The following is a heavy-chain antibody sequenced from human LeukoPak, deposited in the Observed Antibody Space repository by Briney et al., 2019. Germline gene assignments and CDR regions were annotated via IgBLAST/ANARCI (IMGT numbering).Heavy chain of an antibody. V-gene: IGHV4-34*01. CDR2: INHSGST. Sequence: SETLSLTCAVYGGSFSGYYWSWIRQPPGKGLEWIGEINHSGSTNYNPSLKSRVTISVDTSKNQFSLKLSSVPAADTAVYYCAREGPQGYCSSTSCFHYYYYYMDVWGKGTTVTVSS. J-gene: IGHJ6*03. CDR3: AREGPQGYCSSTSCFHYYYYYMDV. D-gene: IGHD2-2*01. CDR1: GGSFSGYY.